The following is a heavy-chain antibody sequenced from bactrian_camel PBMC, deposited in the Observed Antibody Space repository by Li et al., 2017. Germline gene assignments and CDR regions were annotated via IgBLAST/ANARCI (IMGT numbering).Heavy chain of an antibody. CDR3: APGADSVR. CDR2: VKSDGGST. V-gene: IGHV3S40*01. CDR1: AFTFSNYD. Sequence: DVQLVESGGGLVQPGGSLTLSCTASAFTFSNYDMMWVRQAPGKGLEWFSHVKSDGGSTYYAASVKGRFTISRDNANNTLYLQMNSLKIEDTGVYYCAPGADSVRWGQGTQVTVS. J-gene: IGHJ4*01.